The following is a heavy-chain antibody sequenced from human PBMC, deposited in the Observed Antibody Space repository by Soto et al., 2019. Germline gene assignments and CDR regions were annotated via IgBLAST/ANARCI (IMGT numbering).Heavy chain of an antibody. CDR1: GYTFTGYY. Sequence: ASVKVSCKASGYTFTGYYMHWVRQAPGQGLEWMGWINPNSGGTNYAQKFQGWVTMTRDTSISTAYMELSRLRSDDTAVYYCARVGAGGGDAFDIWGQGTMVTVS. CDR2: INPNSGGT. D-gene: IGHD2-8*02. CDR3: ARVGAGGGDAFDI. V-gene: IGHV1-2*04. J-gene: IGHJ3*02.